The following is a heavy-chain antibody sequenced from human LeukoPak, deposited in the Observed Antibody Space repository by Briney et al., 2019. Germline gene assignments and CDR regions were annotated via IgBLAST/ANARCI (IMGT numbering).Heavy chain of an antibody. D-gene: IGHD5-24*01. J-gene: IGHJ5*02. CDR2: IYTSGST. CDR3: ARGGRDGYNNWFDP. Sequence: SETLSLTCTVSGGSISSGSYYWNWIRQPAGKGLEWIGRIYTSGSTNYNPSLKSRVTISVDTSKNQFSLKLSSVTAADTAVYYCARGGRDGYNNWFDPWGQGTLVIVSS. CDR1: GGSISSGSYY. V-gene: IGHV4-61*02.